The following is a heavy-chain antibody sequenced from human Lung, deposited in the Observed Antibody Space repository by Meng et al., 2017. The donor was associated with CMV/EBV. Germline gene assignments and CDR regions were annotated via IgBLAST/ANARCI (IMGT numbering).Heavy chain of an antibody. CDR1: GFTFSNYA. Sequence: GGSLRLSCAASGFTFSNYAMSWVRQAPGKGLEWVSDISGSGSRLYYADSVTGRFTISRDNSKNTLYLQMNSLRAEDTAVYYCAKTEYYDSSGYDKWGQGTXVTVSS. J-gene: IGHJ4*02. CDR3: AKTEYYDSSGYDK. CDR2: ISGSGSRL. D-gene: IGHD3-22*01. V-gene: IGHV3-23*01.